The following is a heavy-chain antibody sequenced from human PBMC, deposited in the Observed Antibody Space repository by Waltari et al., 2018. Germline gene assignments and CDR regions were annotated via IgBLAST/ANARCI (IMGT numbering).Heavy chain of an antibody. CDR3: VRDDILTGYPIFDY. D-gene: IGHD3-9*01. Sequence: QVQLVQSGAEVKKPGASVQVSCKASGYTFTGYYMHWVRQAPGQGLEWMGRINPNSGGTNYAQKFQGRVTMTRDTSISTAYMELSRLRSDDTAVYYCVRDDILTGYPIFDYWGQGTLVTVSS. CDR1: GYTFTGYY. J-gene: IGHJ4*02. V-gene: IGHV1-2*06. CDR2: INPNSGGT.